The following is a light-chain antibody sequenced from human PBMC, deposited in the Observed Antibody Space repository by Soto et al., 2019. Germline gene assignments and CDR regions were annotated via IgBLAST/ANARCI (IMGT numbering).Light chain of an antibody. Sequence: DIQMTQSPSSLSASVGDRLTITCRASQGIRNDLGWYQQKPGKAPKRLIYAASSLQSGVPSRFSGSGSGTEFTLTISSLQPEDFATYYCQRSYGSPPWTFGQGTKVDIK. CDR3: QRSYGSPPWT. CDR2: AAS. J-gene: IGKJ1*01. V-gene: IGKV1-17*01. CDR1: QGIRND.